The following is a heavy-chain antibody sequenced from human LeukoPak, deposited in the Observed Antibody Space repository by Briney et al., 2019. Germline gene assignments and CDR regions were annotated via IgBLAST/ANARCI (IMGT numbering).Heavy chain of an antibody. J-gene: IGHJ4*02. D-gene: IGHD3-3*01. CDR1: GYNFTSYW. V-gene: IGHV5-51*01. CDR2: IYPDDSDT. Sequence: RHGESLKISCKGSGYNFTSYWNGWVRQMPGKGLEWMGIIYPDDSDTRYSPSFQGQVTISADKSIGTAYLQWSSLKASDTAMYYCARHRTPNDFWSPSFDYWGQGTLVTVSS. CDR3: ARHRTPNDFWSPSFDY.